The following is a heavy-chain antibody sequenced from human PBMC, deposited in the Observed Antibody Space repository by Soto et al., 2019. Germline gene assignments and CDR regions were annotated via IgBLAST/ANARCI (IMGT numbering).Heavy chain of an antibody. V-gene: IGHV3-64*01. CDR3: ARRARPHFYSMDV. J-gene: IGHJ6*03. Sequence: GGSLRLSCAASGFTLSGYAMDWVRQAPGKGLEYVSGISSNGVGTYYANSVQGRFTISRDNSKNTVYLQMGSLRPEDMAVYYCARRARPHFYSMDVSGKAPTVTVSS. CDR1: GFTLSGYA. D-gene: IGHD6-6*01. CDR2: ISSNGVGT.